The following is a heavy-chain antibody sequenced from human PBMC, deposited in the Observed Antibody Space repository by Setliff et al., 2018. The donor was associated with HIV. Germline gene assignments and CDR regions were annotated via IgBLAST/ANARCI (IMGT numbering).Heavy chain of an antibody. J-gene: IGHJ4*02. V-gene: IGHV3-21*01. Sequence: GESLKVSCKGSGGTFSSYAMSWVRQAPGKGLEWVSSISSSSRSKYYADAVKGRFTISRDNAKNSLYLQMNSLTAEDTAVYYCARDVSWRVRTYIDYWGQGALVTVSS. CDR3: ARDVSWRVRTYIDY. D-gene: IGHD3-3*01. CDR2: ISSSSRSK. CDR1: GGTFSSYA.